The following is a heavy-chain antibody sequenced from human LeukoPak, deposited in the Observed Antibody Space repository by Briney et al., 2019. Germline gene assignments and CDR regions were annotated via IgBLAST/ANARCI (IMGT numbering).Heavy chain of an antibody. CDR3: ARRYCSSTICDTYFQH. Sequence: GGSLQISCKGSGYIFNNYWIGWVRQVPGKGLGWMGIIYPGDSDTRYSPSFQGQVTISADKSISTAYLQWSSLKASDTAMYYCARRYCSSTICDTYFQHWGQGTLVTVSS. CDR2: IYPGDSDT. D-gene: IGHD2-2*02. J-gene: IGHJ1*01. V-gene: IGHV5-51*01. CDR1: GYIFNNYW.